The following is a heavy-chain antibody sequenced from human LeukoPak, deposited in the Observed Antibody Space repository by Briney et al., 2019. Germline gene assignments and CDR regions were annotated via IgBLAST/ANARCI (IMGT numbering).Heavy chain of an antibody. J-gene: IGHJ4*02. CDR1: GFTFSNYS. CDR2: IKQDGSEK. V-gene: IGHV3-7*01. CDR3: VRHNYGYDY. Sequence: GGSLRLSCAASGFTFSNYSMNWVRQAPGKGLEWVANIKQDGSEKYYVDSVKGRFTISRDNAKNSLCLQMNSLRAEDTAVYYCVRHNYGYDYWGQGTLVTVSS. D-gene: IGHD3-10*01.